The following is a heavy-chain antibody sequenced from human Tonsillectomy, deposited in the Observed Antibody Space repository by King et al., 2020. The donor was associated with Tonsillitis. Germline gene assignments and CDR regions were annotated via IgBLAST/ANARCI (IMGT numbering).Heavy chain of an antibody. Sequence: VQLVESGGGLVKPGGSLRLSCAASGFTFSSYSMNWVRQAPGKGLEWVSSISSSSSYIYYADSVKGRFTISRDNTKNSLYLKMNSLIAEDTAVYYCARDWTVAEGYWGQGTLVTVSS. CDR2: ISSSSSYI. V-gene: IGHV3-21*01. CDR3: ARDWTVAEGY. CDR1: GFTFSSYS. J-gene: IGHJ4*02. D-gene: IGHD6-19*01.